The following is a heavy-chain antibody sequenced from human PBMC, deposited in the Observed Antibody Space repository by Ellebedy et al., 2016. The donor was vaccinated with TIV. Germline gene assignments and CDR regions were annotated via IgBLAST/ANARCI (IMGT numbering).Heavy chain of an antibody. CDR2: IHYSGST. D-gene: IGHD1-1*01. CDR3: TRGGTSYSDY. V-gene: IGHV4-59*12. CDR1: GGSIGASY. J-gene: IGHJ4*02. Sequence: SETLSLTCTVSGGSIGASYWSWIRQAPGKGLEWIGSIHYSGSTYYNPSLKSRITISVDTSKNQFSLKLSSVTAADTAMYYCTRGGTSYSDYWGQGTLVTVSS.